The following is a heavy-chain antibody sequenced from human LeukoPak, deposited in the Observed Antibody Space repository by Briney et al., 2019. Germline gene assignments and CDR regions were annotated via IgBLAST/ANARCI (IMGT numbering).Heavy chain of an antibody. CDR2: INPNSGGT. V-gene: IGHV1-2*02. CDR3: ARDRYCSSTSCYRWFDP. Sequence: ASVKVSCKASGYTFTGYYMHWVRQAPGQGLEWMGWINPNSGGTNYARKFQGRVTMTRDTSISTAYMELSRLRSDDTAVYYCARDRYCSSTSCYRWFDPWGQGTLVTVSS. J-gene: IGHJ5*02. CDR1: GYTFTGYY. D-gene: IGHD2-2*01.